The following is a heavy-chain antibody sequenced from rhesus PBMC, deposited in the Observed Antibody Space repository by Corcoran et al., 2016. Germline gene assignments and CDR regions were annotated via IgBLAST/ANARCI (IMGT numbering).Heavy chain of an antibody. CDR1: GASISSNY. CDR2: LYGSGGST. CDR3: TSGGWSPYYFDY. J-gene: IGHJ4*01. V-gene: IGHV4S2*01. D-gene: IGHD6-37*01. Sequence: QVQMQESGPGLVKPSETLPLTCAVSGASISSNYWRWIRQDPGKGLECIGWLYGSGGSTDYNPSLKSRVTIARYTSKNQFSLKLSSVTAADTAVYYCTSGGWSPYYFDYWGQGVLVTVSS.